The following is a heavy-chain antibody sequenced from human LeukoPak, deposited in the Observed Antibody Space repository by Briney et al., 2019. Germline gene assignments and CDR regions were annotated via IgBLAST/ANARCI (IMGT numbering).Heavy chain of an antibody. CDR2: IFPSGGEI. CDR3: ATYRQVLLPFES. D-gene: IGHD2-8*02. Sequence: PSETLSLTCAVYGGSFSGYYWSWIRQPPGRGLEWVSSIFPSGGEIHYADSVRGRFTISRDNSKSTLSLQMNSLRAEDTAIYYCATYRQVLLPFESWGQGTLVTVFS. J-gene: IGHJ4*02. CDR1: GGSFSGYY. V-gene: IGHV3-23*01.